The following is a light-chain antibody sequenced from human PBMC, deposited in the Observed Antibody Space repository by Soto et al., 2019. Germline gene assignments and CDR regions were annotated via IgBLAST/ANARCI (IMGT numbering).Light chain of an antibody. CDR2: DVT. J-gene: IGLJ2*01. CDR1: NTDVGAYNY. CDR3: SSYRGSSTPV. V-gene: IGLV2-14*03. Sequence: SVLTQPASVSGSPGQSITISCTGTNTDVGAYNYVSWYLQHPGKAPKLVIFDVTNRPSEVSDRFSGSKSGNTASLTISGLHFEDEADYYCSSYRGSSTPVFGGGTKVNVL.